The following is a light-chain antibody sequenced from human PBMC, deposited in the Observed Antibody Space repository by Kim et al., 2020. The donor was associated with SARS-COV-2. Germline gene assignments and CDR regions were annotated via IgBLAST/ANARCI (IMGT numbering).Light chain of an antibody. CDR1: QGISNS. CDR2: AAS. Sequence: DIQMTQSPSSLSASVGDRVTITCRASQGISNSLAWYQQKPGKAPKLLLYAASRLESGVPSRFSGSGSGTDYTLTISSLQPEDFATYYCKQYYSTPPYTFGQGTKLEI. CDR3: KQYYSTPPYT. J-gene: IGKJ2*01. V-gene: IGKV1-NL1*01.